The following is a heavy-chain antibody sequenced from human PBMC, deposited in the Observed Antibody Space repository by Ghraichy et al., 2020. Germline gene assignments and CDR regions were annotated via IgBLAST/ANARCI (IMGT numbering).Heavy chain of an antibody. CDR1: GFSFSTTG. CDR3: VKIGVIGLWYFDL. V-gene: IGHV3-23*01. CDR2: ISSSGGET. Sequence: GALRLSCAASGFSFSTTGMSWVRQAPGRGPEWVSSISSSGGETYYGDSVKGRFTVSRDNSKNTLYLQMNSLTVEDTAVFYCVKIGVIGLWYFDLWGRGTLVRVSS. D-gene: IGHD2-21*01. J-gene: IGHJ2*01.